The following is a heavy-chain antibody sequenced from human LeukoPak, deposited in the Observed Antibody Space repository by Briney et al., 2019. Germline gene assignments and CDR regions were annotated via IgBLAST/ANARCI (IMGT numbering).Heavy chain of an antibody. V-gene: IGHV3-53*01. Sequence: GGSLRLSCAASGFSVSTNYMSWVRQAPGKGLEWVSVIYSGGGTFYADSVKGRFTISRDNSKNTLYLQMNSLRAEDTAIYYCAVHILAAFDYWGQGTLVTVSS. CDR1: GFSVSTNY. J-gene: IGHJ4*02. CDR3: AVHILAAFDY. D-gene: IGHD6-13*01. CDR2: IYSGGGT.